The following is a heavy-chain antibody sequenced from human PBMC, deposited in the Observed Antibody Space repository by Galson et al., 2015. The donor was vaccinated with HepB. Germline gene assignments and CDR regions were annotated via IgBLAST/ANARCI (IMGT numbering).Heavy chain of an antibody. V-gene: IGHV3-64D*06. CDR2: ISSNGGST. D-gene: IGHD5-12*01. J-gene: IGHJ4*02. CDR1: GFTFSSYS. CDR3: VMPRGYSGYQMETGYFDY. Sequence: SLRLSCAASGFTFSSYSMNWVRQAPGKGLEYVSAISSNGGSTYYADSVKGRFTISRDNSKNTLYLQMSSLRAEDTAVYYCVMPRGYSGYQMETGYFDYWGQGTLVTVSS.